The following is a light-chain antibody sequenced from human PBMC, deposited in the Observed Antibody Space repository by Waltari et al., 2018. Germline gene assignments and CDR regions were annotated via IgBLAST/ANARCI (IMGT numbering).Light chain of an antibody. CDR1: KLGDKY. CDR3: QAWDSSTYV. J-gene: IGLJ1*01. V-gene: IGLV3-1*01. CDR2: QDT. Sequence: SYELTQPPSVSVSPGPTASITCSGDKLGDKYAYWYKQKPGQSPVRVIYQDTKRPSGIPERFSGSNSGSTATLTISGTQAMDEADYYCQAWDSSTYVFGTGTKVTVL.